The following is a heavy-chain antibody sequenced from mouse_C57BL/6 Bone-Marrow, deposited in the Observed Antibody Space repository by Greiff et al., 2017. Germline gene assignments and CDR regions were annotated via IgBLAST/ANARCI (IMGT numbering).Heavy chain of an antibody. Sequence: QVQLQQPGAELVMPGASVKLSCKASGYTFTSYWMHWVKQRPGQGLVWIGEIDPSDSYTNYNQKFKGKSTLTVDKSSSTAYMQLSSLTSEDSAVYYCAREGMRYYFDYWGQGTTLTVSS. V-gene: IGHV1-69*01. CDR3: AREGMRYYFDY. CDR2: IDPSDSYT. J-gene: IGHJ2*01. CDR1: GYTFTSYW. D-gene: IGHD2-10*02.